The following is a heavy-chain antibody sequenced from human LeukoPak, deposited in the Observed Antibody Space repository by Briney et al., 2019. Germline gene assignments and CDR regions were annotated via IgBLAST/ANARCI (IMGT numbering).Heavy chain of an antibody. J-gene: IGHJ4*02. V-gene: IGHV3-66*01. CDR2: IYSGGST. CDR3: ARAKGSGSYLD. D-gene: IGHD3-10*01. Sequence: PGGSLRLSCAASGFTDSSNYMSGVRQAPGKGLEWVSVIYSGGSTYYADSVKGRFTISRDNSKNTLYLQMNSLRAEDTAVYYCARAKGSGSYLDWGQGTLVTVSS. CDR1: GFTDSSNY.